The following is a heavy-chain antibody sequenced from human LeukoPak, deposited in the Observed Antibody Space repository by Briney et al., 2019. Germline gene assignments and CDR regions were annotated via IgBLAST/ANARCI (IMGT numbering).Heavy chain of an antibody. CDR3: ARTTESHSWRTRYYYYYMDV. J-gene: IGHJ6*03. V-gene: IGHV4-34*01. Sequence: SETLSLTCAVYGGSFSGYYWSWIRQPPGKGLEWIGEINHSGSTNYNPSLKSRVTISVDTSKNQFSLKLSSVTAADTAVYYCARTTESHSWRTRYYYYYMDVWGKGTTVTISS. CDR2: INHSGST. CDR1: GGSFSGYY. D-gene: IGHD6-13*01.